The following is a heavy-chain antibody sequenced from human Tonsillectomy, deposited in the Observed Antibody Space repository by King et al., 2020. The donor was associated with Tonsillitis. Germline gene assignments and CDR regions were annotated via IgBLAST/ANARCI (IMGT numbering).Heavy chain of an antibody. V-gene: IGHV1-69*01. D-gene: IGHD3-10*01. CDR2: IIPMFGTT. CDR1: GGTFSTYS. Sequence: VQLVQSGAEVKKPGSSVKVSCKASGGTFSTYSISWVRQAPGQGLEWMGGIIPMFGTTSYAQKFQGRVTITADESTTTAYVELSSLRSEDTAVYYCASGMVRGVFYYMDVWGIGTTVTVSS. J-gene: IGHJ6*03. CDR3: ASGMVRGVFYYMDV.